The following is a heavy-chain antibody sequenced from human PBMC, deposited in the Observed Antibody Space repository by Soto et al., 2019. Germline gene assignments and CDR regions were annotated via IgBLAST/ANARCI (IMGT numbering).Heavy chain of an antibody. CDR2: ISYDGSNK. CDR3: ARLGDYYYYYMDV. V-gene: IGHV3-30*03. Sequence: PGGSLRLSCAASGFTFSSYGMHWVRQAPGKGLEWVAVISYDGSNKYYADSVKGRFTISRDNSKNTLYLQMNSLRAEDTAVYYCARLGDYYYYYMDVWGKGTTVTVSS. J-gene: IGHJ6*03. D-gene: IGHD3-16*01. CDR1: GFTFSSYG.